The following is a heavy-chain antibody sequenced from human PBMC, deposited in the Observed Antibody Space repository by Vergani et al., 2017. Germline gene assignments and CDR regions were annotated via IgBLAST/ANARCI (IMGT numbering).Heavy chain of an antibody. Sequence: QVQLVESGGGVVQPGRSLRLSCAASGFTFSSYAMHWVRQAPGKGLEWVAVISYDGSNKYYADSVKGRFTISRDNSKNTLYLQMNSLRAEDTAVYYCARVRGGFRYCGGDCATYYFDYWGQGTLVTVSS. J-gene: IGHJ4*02. D-gene: IGHD2-21*02. CDR2: ISYDGSNK. CDR1: GFTFSSYA. V-gene: IGHV3-30*01. CDR3: ARVRGGFRYCGGDCATYYFDY.